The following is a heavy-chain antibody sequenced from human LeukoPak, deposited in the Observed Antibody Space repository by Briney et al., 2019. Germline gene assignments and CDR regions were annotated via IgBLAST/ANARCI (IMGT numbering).Heavy chain of an antibody. D-gene: IGHD2-2*01. J-gene: IGHJ4*02. CDR3: ASHCSSTSCPDY. CDR2: IWYDGSNK. V-gene: IGHV3-33*01. CDR1: GFTFSSYG. Sequence: GGSLRLSCAASGFTFSSYGMHWVRQAPGKGLEWVAVIWYDGSNKYYADSVKGRFTISRDNSKNTLYLQMNSLRAEDTAVYYCASHCSSTSCPDYWGQGTLVTVS.